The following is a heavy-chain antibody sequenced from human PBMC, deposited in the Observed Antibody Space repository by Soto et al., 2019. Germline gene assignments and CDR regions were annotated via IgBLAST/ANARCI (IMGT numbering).Heavy chain of an antibody. CDR3: AKDQNRELLWFGVLYRAVDYYYYYGMAV. CDR2: ISYDGSNK. D-gene: IGHD3-10*01. J-gene: IGHJ6*02. Sequence: PGGSLRLSCAAPGFTFSSYGMHWVRQAPGKGLEWVAVISYDGSNKYYADSVKGRFTISRDNSKNTLYLQMKSLRAKDTAVYYCAKDQNRELLWFGVLYRAVDYYYYYGMAVWGQGTTVTVSS. CDR1: GFTFSSYG. V-gene: IGHV3-30*18.